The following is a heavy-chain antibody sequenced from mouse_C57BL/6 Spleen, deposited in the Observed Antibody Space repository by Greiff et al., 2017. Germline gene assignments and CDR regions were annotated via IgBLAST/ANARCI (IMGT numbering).Heavy chain of an antibody. J-gene: IGHJ2*01. CDR3: ARSSYSGD. Sequence: VQLQQPGAELVKPGASVKLSCKASGYTFTSYWMHWVKQRPGQGLEWIGMIHPNSSSTNYNEKFKGKTTLAVDKSTSTAYMQLRSLTAEDSAVYCCARSSYSGDWGQGTTLTVSS. CDR2: IHPNSSST. CDR1: GYTFTSYW. V-gene: IGHV1-64*01.